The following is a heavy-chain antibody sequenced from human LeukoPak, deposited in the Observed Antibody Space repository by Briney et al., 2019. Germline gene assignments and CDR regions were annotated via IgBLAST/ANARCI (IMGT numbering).Heavy chain of an antibody. CDR1: GFTFSSYS. CDR2: ISSSSSYI. D-gene: IGHD2-15*01. V-gene: IGHV3-21*01. Sequence: GGSLRPSCAASGFTFSSYSMNWVRQAPGKGLEWVSSISSSSSYIYYADSVKGRFTISRDNAKNSLYLQMNSLRAEDTAVYYCARDQIPYCSGGSCYSSLFDYWGQGTLVTVSS. J-gene: IGHJ4*02. CDR3: ARDQIPYCSGGSCYSSLFDY.